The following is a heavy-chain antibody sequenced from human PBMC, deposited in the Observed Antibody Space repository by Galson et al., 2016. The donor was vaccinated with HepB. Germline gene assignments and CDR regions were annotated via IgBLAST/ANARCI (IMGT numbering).Heavy chain of an antibody. Sequence: SLRLSCAASGFAFSSYSMNWVRQAPGKGLEWVSYTSSRRSTQYYADSVKGRFTISRDNVQNSLYLHMNSVRAEDTAVYYCARDCDYIRYTEASGFDFWGQGTLVTVSS. CDR3: ARDCDYIRYTEASGFDF. CDR2: TSSRRSTQ. V-gene: IGHV3-48*01. CDR1: GFAFSSYS. J-gene: IGHJ4*02. D-gene: IGHD3-16*02.